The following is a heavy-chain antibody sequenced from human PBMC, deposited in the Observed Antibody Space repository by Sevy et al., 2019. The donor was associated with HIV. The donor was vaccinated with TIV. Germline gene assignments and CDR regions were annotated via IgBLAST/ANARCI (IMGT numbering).Heavy chain of an antibody. D-gene: IGHD5-12*01. V-gene: IGHV3-48*03. J-gene: IGHJ6*02. CDR2: ISSSGSTI. CDR1: GFTFSSYE. Sequence: GESLKISCAASGFTFSSYEMNWVRQAPGKGLEWVSYISSSGSTIYYADSVKGRFTISRDNAKNSLYLQMNSLRAEDTAVYYCARDSKWLRYPVYDGMDVWSQGTTVTVSS. CDR3: ARDSKWLRYPVYDGMDV.